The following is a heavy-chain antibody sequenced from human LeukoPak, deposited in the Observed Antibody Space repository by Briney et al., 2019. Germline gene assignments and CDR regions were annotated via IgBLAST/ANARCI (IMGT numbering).Heavy chain of an antibody. CDR2: IYYSGRT. CDR1: GDSINSYY. J-gene: IGHJ3*02. V-gene: IGHV4-59*01. Sequence: SETLSHTCTVSGDSINSYYWNWIRQPPGKGLEWIGYIYYSGRTDYNPSLKSRVTISVDTSKHQFSMKLKSVTAADTAVYFCARGRWLPNAFDIWGQGTMVTVFS. D-gene: IGHD5-24*01. CDR3: ARGRWLPNAFDI.